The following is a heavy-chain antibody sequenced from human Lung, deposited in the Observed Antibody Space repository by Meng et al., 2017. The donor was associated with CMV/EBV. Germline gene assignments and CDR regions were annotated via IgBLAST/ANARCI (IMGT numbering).Heavy chain of an antibody. CDR2: IYYSGST. CDR1: RGSLSSYY. J-gene: IGHJ4*02. Sequence: QTLSLTXPVSRGSLSSYYWSCIRHPPGKALEWIGYIYYSGSTNYNPSLKSRVTISVDTSKNQFSLKLSSVTAADTAVYYCARARPANKYHRSGLYDFDDWGQGTLVTVSS. CDR3: ARARPANKYHRSGLYDFDD. V-gene: IGHV4-59*01. D-gene: IGHD5/OR15-5a*01.